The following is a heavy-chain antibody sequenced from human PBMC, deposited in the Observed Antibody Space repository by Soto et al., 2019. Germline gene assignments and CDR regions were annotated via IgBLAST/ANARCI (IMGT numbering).Heavy chain of an antibody. CDR2: ISTYDGNT. J-gene: IGHJ5*02. Sequence: QVQLVQSGAEVKKPGASVKVSCKASGYTFFTYGITWVRQAPGQGLEWMGWISTYDGNTDYGQKLQGRVTMTTDTSTRTAYMELRSLRSDDTAVYYCARKSSSSSWFDPWGQGTLVTVSS. CDR1: GYTFFTYG. CDR3: ARKSSSSSWFDP. V-gene: IGHV1-18*01. D-gene: IGHD6-6*01.